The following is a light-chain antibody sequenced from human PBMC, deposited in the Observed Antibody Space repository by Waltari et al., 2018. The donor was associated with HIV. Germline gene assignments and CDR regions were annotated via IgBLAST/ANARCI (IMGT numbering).Light chain of an antibody. V-gene: IGLV2-14*01. CDR2: EVG. CDR3: ASYTSSNTLYV. Sequence: QSALTQPASVSGSPGQSITFSCTGTSSDVGGYDYVSWYQQHPGKAPNFMVYEVGHRPSGVSFRFSGSTSGNTASLTISGLQAEDEADYYCASYTSSNTLYVFGTGTKVTVL. CDR1: SSDVGGYDY. J-gene: IGLJ1*01.